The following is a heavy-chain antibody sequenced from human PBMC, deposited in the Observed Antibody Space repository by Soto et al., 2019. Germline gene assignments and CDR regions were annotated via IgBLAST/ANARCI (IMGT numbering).Heavy chain of an antibody. Sequence: SETLSLTCAVSGGSISSSNWWSWVRQPPGKGLEWIGYVYNSGSTNYNPSLKSRVTISEDTSKSQFSLKVNSMTAADTAVYYCARYRREAVAGYTLDNWGQGILVTVSS. CDR1: GGSISSSNW. CDR2: VYNSGST. V-gene: IGHV4-4*02. D-gene: IGHD6-13*01. J-gene: IGHJ4*02. CDR3: ARYRREAVAGYTLDN.